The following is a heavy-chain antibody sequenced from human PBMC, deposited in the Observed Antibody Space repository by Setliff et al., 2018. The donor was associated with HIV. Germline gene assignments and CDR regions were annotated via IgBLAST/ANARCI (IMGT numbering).Heavy chain of an antibody. CDR1: GYTFTGYY. J-gene: IGHJ6*03. CDR2: INPSSGAT. Sequence: ASVKVSCKASGYTFTGYYVNWVRQVPGQGLXWMGWINPSSGATNFAQNFQGRVTMTRDTSITTVYLELIRLRSDDTAVYYCAREVHDHTNRLYYYYYIDVWAKGTPVTVSS. V-gene: IGHV1-2*02. D-gene: IGHD2-8*01. CDR3: AREVHDHTNRLYYYYYIDV.